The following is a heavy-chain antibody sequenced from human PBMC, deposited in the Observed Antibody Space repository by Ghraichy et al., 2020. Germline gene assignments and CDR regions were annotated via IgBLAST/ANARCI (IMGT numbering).Heavy chain of an antibody. CDR3: ARVQKYDFWSGYLPYYGMDV. CDR1: CYTFTSYG. D-gene: IGHD3-3*01. CDR2: ISAYNGNT. J-gene: IGHJ6*02. V-gene: IGHV1-18*04. Sequence: SVKVSCKASCYTFTSYGISWVRQAPGQGLEWMGWISAYNGNTNYAQKLQGRVTMTTDTSTSTAYMELRSLRSDDTAVYYCARVQKYDFWSGYLPYYGMDVWGQGTTVTVSS.